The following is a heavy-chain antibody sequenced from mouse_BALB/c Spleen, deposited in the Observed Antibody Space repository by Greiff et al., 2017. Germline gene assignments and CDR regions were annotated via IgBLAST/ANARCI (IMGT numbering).Heavy chain of an antibody. CDR3: ARGGDYRPYYSAMDY. CDR1: GFTFSSYA. V-gene: IGHV5-6-5*01. Sequence: EVKVVESGGGLVKPGGSLKLSCAASGFTFSSYAMSWVRQTPEKRLEWVASISSGGSTYYPDSVKGRFTISRDNAKNILYLQMSRLRSEDTAMYYSARGGDYRPYYSAMDYWGQGTSVTVSS. CDR2: ISSGGST. D-gene: IGHD2-14*01. J-gene: IGHJ4*01.